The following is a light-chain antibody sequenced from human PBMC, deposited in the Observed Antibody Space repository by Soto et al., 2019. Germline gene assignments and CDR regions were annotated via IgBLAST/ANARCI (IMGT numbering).Light chain of an antibody. CDR1: SSNIGAGYD. Sequence: QSALTQPPSVSGAPGQRVTISCTGSSSNIGAGYDVHWYQQVPGAAPKLLIYVNSNRPSGVPDRFSGSKSGTSASLAITGLQAEDEAGYYCQSYDSSLSGYVFGTGTKATVL. V-gene: IGLV1-40*01. CDR2: VNS. J-gene: IGLJ1*01. CDR3: QSYDSSLSGYV.